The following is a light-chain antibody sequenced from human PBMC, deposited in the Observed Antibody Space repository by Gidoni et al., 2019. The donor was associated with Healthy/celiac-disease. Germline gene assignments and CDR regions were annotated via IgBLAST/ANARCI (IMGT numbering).Light chain of an antibody. V-gene: IGKV3-15*01. CDR2: GAS. Sequence: EIVMTQSPATLSVSPGERATLSCRASQSVSSNLAWYQQKPGQAPRLLIYGASTRATGIPARFSGSGSGTEFTLTISSLQSEDFTVYYCQQYNNWPPVTFGQXTKVEIK. CDR3: QQYNNWPPVT. J-gene: IGKJ1*01. CDR1: QSVSSN.